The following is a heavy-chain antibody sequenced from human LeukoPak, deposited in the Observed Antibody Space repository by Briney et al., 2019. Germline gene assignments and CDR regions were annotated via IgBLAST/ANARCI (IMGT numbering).Heavy chain of an antibody. CDR1: GFTFSGSA. CDR3: TGNYYGSGSYADFDY. J-gene: IGHJ4*02. CDR2: IRSTANGYAT. Sequence: GGSLRLSCAASGFTFSGSALHWVRQASGKGLEWVGRIRSTANGYATAYAASVKGRFTISRDDSKNTAYLQMDSLKTEDTAVYYCTGNYYGSGSYADFDYWGQGTLVTASS. V-gene: IGHV3-73*01. D-gene: IGHD3-10*01.